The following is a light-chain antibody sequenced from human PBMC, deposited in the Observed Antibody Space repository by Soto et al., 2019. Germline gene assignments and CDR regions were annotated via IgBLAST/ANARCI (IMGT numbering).Light chain of an antibody. CDR1: SSDVGGYNF. Sequence: QSALTQPASVSGSPGQSITISCTGTSSDVGGYNFVSWYQQHPGEAPKLMIYEVTNRPSGVSDRFSGSKSGNTASLTISGLQAEDEADYYCSSYTSNRGVFGTGTKVTVL. CDR3: SSYTSNRGV. V-gene: IGLV2-14*01. CDR2: EVT. J-gene: IGLJ1*01.